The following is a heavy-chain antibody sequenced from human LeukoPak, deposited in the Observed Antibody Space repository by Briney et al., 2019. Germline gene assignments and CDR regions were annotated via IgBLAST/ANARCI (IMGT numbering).Heavy chain of an antibody. CDR3: AKDRTKYYYDSSASFDY. J-gene: IGHJ4*02. CDR2: ISGSGGST. CDR1: GFTFSSYA. D-gene: IGHD3-22*01. Sequence: GGSLRLSCAASGFTFSSYAMGWVRQAPGKGLEWVSAISGSGGSTYYADSVKGRFTISRDNSKNTLYLQMNSLRAEDTAVYYCAKDRTKYYYDSSASFDYWGQGTLVTVSS. V-gene: IGHV3-23*01.